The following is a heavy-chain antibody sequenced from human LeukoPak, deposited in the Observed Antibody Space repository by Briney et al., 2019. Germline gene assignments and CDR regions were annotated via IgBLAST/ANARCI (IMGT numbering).Heavy chain of an antibody. CDR3: ARDTPIAVAGTELEY. D-gene: IGHD6-19*01. CDR2: ISAYNGNT. CDR1: GGTFSSYA. J-gene: IGHJ4*02. Sequence: ASVKVSCKASGGTFSSYAISWVRQAPGQGLEWIGWISAYNGNTNYAQKLQGRVTMTTDTSTSTAYMELRSLRSDDTAVYYCARDTPIAVAGTELEYWGQGTLVTVSS. V-gene: IGHV1-18*01.